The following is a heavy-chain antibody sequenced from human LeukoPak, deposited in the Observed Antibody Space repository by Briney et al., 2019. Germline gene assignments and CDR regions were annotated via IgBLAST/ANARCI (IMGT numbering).Heavy chain of an antibody. J-gene: IGHJ5*02. Sequence: PSETLSLTCAVYGGSFSGYYWSWIRQPPGKGLEWIGEINHSGSTNYNPSLKSRVTISVDTSKNQFSLKLSSVTAADTAVYYCTRGRSSSWYYAPKYNWFDPWGQETLVTVSS. CDR2: INHSGST. CDR1: GGSFSGYY. CDR3: TRGRSSSWYYAPKYNWFDP. D-gene: IGHD6-13*01. V-gene: IGHV4-34*01.